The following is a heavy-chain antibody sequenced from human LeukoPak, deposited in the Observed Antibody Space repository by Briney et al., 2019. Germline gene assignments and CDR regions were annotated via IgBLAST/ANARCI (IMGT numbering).Heavy chain of an antibody. J-gene: IGHJ5*02. CDR1: GGSISSGGYS. CDR3: ARDLGGSYES. D-gene: IGHD1-26*01. CDR2: IYHSGST. V-gene: IGHV4-30-2*01. Sequence: PSETLSLTCTVSGGSISSGGYSWSWIRQPPGKGLEWIGYIYHSGSTYYDPSLKSRVTISVDRSKNQFSLKLSSVTAADTAVYYCARDLGGSYESWGQGTLVTVSS.